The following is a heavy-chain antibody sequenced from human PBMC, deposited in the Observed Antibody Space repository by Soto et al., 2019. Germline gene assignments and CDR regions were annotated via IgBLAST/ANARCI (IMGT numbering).Heavy chain of an antibody. CDR2: IDPGDSTA. D-gene: IGHD2-2*01. Sequence: GESLKISCHGSGYTFFSFWIVWVRQVPGKGLEWVGRIDPGDSTATYSPTFQGHVTISADRSTRSAYLQWRSLRASDTAIYFCARRYCSRADCYSDSWGQGSLVTVSS. CDR1: GYTFFSFW. V-gene: IGHV5-10-1*01. CDR3: ARRYCSRADCYSDS. J-gene: IGHJ4*02.